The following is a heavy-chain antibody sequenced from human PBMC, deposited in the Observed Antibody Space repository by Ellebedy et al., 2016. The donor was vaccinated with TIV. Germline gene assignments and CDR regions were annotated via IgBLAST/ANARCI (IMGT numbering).Heavy chain of an antibody. V-gene: IGHV4-59*08. J-gene: IGHJ4*02. D-gene: IGHD6-13*01. CDR1: GGSISSYY. Sequence: SETLSLXXTVSGGSISSYYWSWIRQPPGKGLEWIGYIYYSGSTNYNPSLKSRVTISVDTSKNQFSLKLSSVTAADTAVYYCARKRIAAAGPFFDYWGQGTLVTVSS. CDR2: IYYSGST. CDR3: ARKRIAAAGPFFDY.